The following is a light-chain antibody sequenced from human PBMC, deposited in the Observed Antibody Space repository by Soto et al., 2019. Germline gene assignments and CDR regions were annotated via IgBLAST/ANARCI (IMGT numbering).Light chain of an antibody. CDR1: QSVSSY. J-gene: IGKJ5*01. Sequence: EIVLTQSPATLSLSPGERATLSCRASQSVSSYLAWYQQKPGQAPRLLIYDASNRATGIPARFSGSGSGTDFTLTISSLEPEEFAFYYCQQRSNWPPGITLGQGTRLEIK. CDR2: DAS. CDR3: QQRSNWPPGIT. V-gene: IGKV3-11*01.